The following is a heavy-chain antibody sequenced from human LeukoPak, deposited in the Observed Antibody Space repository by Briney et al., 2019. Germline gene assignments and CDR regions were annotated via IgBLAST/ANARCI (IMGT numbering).Heavy chain of an antibody. J-gene: IGHJ3*02. CDR2: INPNSGGT. CDR3: ARDPRKVPAAKNDAFDI. V-gene: IGHV1-2*02. CDR1: GYTFTSYD. Sequence: ASVKVSCKASGYTFTSYDINWVRQATGQGLEWMGWINPNSGGTNYAQKFQGRVTMTRDTSISTAYMELSRLRSDDTAVYYCARDPRKVPAAKNDAFDIWGQGTMVTVSS. D-gene: IGHD2-2*01.